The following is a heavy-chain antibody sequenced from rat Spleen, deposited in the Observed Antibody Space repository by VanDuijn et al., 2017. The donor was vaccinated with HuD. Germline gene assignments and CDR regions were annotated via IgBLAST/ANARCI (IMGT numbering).Heavy chain of an antibody. CDR2: ISSGGSST. CDR3: AGRSSGYGLMDA. D-gene: IGHD4-3*01. J-gene: IGHJ4*01. V-gene: IGHV5S11*01. Sequence: EVQLVESGGGLVQPGRSLKLSCAASGFTYSNYVMAWVSQAPTKGLEWVASISSGGSSTYYRDSVKGRFTISRENAKSTLYLRIDSLGSEETATYYCAGRSSGYGLMDAWGQGASVTGSS. CDR1: GFTYSNYV.